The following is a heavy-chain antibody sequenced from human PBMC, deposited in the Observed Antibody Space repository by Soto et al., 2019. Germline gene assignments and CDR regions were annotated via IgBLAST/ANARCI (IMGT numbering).Heavy chain of an antibody. CDR2: IYYSGST. Sequence: SETLSLTCIVSGGSISSYYWSWIRQPPGKGLEWIGYIYYSGSTNYNPSLKSRVTISVDTSKNQFSLKLSSVTAADTAVYYCARGITMVRGDYYMDVWGKGTTVTVSS. D-gene: IGHD3-10*01. J-gene: IGHJ6*03. CDR1: GGSISSYY. V-gene: IGHV4-59*01. CDR3: ARGITMVRGDYYMDV.